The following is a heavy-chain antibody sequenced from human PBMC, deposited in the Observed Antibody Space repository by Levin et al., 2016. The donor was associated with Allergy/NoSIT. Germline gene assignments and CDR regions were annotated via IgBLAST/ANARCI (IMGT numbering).Heavy chain of an antibody. CDR1: GFTVSNNY. CDR2: IWNDGSRK. D-gene: IGHD3-22*01. V-gene: IGHV3-33*01. CDR3: VRNSSQLVYGDEYFQD. Sequence: GGSLRLSCAASGFTVSNNYMSWVRQAPGKGLEWVAIIWNDGSRKYYADSVKGRFTIARDNSKNTVYLQMNSLRVEDTAVYYCVRNSSQLVYGDEYFQDWGQGTLVTVSS. J-gene: IGHJ1*01.